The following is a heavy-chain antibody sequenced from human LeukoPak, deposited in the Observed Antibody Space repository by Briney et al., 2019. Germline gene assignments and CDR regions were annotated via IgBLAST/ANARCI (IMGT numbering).Heavy chain of an antibody. J-gene: IGHJ4*02. CDR1: GFTFDDYA. V-gene: IGHV3-43*01. Sequence: GGSLRLSCAASGFTFDDYAMHWVRQAPGNGLQWVSLISWEGHTTYYADSVRGRFTISRDNTKNSLFLEMKSLTTDDTAFYYCTRDTDFGSPTNYFDHWGQGTLVSVSS. CDR3: TRDTDFGSPTNYFDH. CDR2: ISWEGHTT. D-gene: IGHD3-10*01.